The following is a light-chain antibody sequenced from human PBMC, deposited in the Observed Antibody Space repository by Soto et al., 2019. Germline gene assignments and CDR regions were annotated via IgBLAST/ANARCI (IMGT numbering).Light chain of an antibody. CDR3: SSYTSSSTWV. CDR1: NTDLGVYGY. V-gene: IGLV2-14*01. CDR2: DVN. J-gene: IGLJ3*02. Sequence: QSALAQPASVSGSFGQSITISCSGPNTDLGVYGYVSWYQHHPGKAPKLLIYDVNNRPSGISDRFSGSKSGDTASLTISGLQAEDEADYYCSSYTSSSTWVFGGGTKVTVL.